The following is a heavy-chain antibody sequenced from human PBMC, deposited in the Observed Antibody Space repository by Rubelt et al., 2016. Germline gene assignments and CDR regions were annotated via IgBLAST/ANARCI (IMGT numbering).Heavy chain of an antibody. D-gene: IGHD1-1*01. Sequence: QLQLVQSGAEVKKPGASVKVSCKASGYTFTSYGISWVRQAPGQGLAWMGWISAYDGNTNYAQKIQGRVTMTTDTSTSTAYMELRSLRSDDTAVYFCARDQLALNAFDIWGQGTMVTVSS. J-gene: IGHJ3*02. V-gene: IGHV1-18*01. CDR1: GYTFTSYG. CDR2: ISAYDGNT. CDR3: ARDQLALNAFDI.